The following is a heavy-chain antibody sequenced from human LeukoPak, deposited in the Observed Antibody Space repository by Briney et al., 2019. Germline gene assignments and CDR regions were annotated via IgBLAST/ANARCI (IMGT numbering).Heavy chain of an antibody. CDR1: GGSISSYY. CDR2: IYYTGGT. J-gene: IGHJ4*02. Sequence: KPSETLSLTCTVSGGSISSYYWSWIRQPPGKGLEYIGYIYYTGGTNYNPSLKSRVTISVDTSKNQFSLKLSSVTAADTAVYFCGKYGGSGWVIDYWGQGTLVTVSS. D-gene: IGHD6-19*01. V-gene: IGHV4-59*08. CDR3: GKYGGSGWVIDY.